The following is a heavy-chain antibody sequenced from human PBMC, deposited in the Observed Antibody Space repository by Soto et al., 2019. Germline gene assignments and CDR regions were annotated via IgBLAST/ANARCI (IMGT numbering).Heavy chain of an antibody. CDR2: ISGSDGKT. D-gene: IGHD3-3*01. Sequence: GGSLRLSCAASGFSFGSYALSWVRQAPGKGLEWVSTISGSDGKTFYADSVKGRFSISRDTSQSTLYLQMNSLRADDTAIYYCARWSYLDYWDQGTRVTVSS. J-gene: IGHJ4*02. V-gene: IGHV3-23*01. CDR3: ARWSYLDY. CDR1: GFSFGSYA.